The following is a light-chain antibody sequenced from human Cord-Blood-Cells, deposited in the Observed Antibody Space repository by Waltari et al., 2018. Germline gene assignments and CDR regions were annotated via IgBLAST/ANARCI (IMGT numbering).Light chain of an antibody. Sequence: SSVLTQPPSVSVAPGKTARIPCGGNNLGSKIVPWYQQKPGQAPVLVIYYASDRPSGIPGRFSGSNSGNTATLTISRVEAGDEADYYCQVWDSSSDHVVFGGGTKLTVL. CDR3: QVWDSSSDHVV. V-gene: IGLV3-21*04. CDR2: YAS. CDR1: NLGSKI. J-gene: IGLJ2*01.